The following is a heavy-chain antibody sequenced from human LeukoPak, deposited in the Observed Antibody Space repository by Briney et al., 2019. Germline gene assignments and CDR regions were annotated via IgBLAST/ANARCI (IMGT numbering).Heavy chain of an antibody. D-gene: IGHD3-10*01. CDR2: ISGSGGST. V-gene: IGHV3-23*01. J-gene: IGHJ6*02. CDR3: AKDLRRDYYYGMDV. Sequence: GGSLRLSCAASGFTFSSYAMSLVRQAPGKGLEGVSAISGSGGSTYYADSVKGRFTISRDNSKNTLYLQMNSLRAEDTAVYYCAKDLRRDYYYGMDVWGQGTTVTVSS. CDR1: GFTFSSYA.